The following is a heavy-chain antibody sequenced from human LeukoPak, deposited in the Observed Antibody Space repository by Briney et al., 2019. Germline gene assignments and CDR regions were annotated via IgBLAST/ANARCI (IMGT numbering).Heavy chain of an antibody. CDR2: ISYDGSKK. CDR3: ARELLGAFDY. Sequence: GGSLRLSCAASGFTFSSYVMSWVRQAPGKGLEWVAVISYDGSKKDYADSVKGRFSISRDNSKNTLYLQMNSLRAADTTVYYCARELLGAFDYWGQGTLVTVPS. V-gene: IGHV3-30-3*01. CDR1: GFTFSSYV. J-gene: IGHJ4*02. D-gene: IGHD7-27*01.